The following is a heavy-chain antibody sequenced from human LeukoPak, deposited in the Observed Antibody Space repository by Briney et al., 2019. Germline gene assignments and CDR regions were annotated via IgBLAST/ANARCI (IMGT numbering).Heavy chain of an antibody. J-gene: IGHJ6*02. CDR1: GGSMSSYY. V-gene: IGHV4-59*08. D-gene: IGHD2-2*01. CDR2: IYYSGYT. CDR3: ARGVCTSTSCYAGDYGMDV. Sequence: TSETLSLTCTVSGGSMSSYYWSWIRQLPGKGLEWIGYIYYSGYTNYNPSLKSRVTISLDTSKNQFSLKLSSVTAADTAVYYCARGVCTSTSCYAGDYGMDVWGQGTPVTVSS.